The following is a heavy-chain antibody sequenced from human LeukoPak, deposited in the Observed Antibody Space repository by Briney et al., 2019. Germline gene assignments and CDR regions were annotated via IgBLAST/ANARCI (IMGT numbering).Heavy chain of an antibody. J-gene: IGHJ5*02. CDR1: GGSISSSSYY. Sequence: SETLSLTCTVSGGSISSSSYYWGWIRQPPGKGLEWIGSIYYSGSTYHNPSLKSRVTISVDTSKNQFSLKLSSVTAADTAVYYCARDDYADQWFDHWGQGTLVTVSS. D-gene: IGHD4-17*01. V-gene: IGHV4-39*07. CDR2: IYYSGST. CDR3: ARDDYADQWFDH.